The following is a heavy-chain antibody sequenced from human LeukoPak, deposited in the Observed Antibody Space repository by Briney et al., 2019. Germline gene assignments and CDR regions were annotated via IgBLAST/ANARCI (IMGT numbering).Heavy chain of an antibody. D-gene: IGHD4-17*01. J-gene: IGHJ3*02. CDR3: ARDFYGDYALSAFDI. CDR1: GFTFSDYW. CDR2: IKQDGSEK. Sequence: GGSLRLSCAASGFTFSDYWMSWVRQAPGKGLEWVANIKQDGSEKYYVDSLKGRFIISRDNAKNSLYLQMNSLRAEDTAVYYCARDFYGDYALSAFDIWGQGAMVTVSS. V-gene: IGHV3-7*01.